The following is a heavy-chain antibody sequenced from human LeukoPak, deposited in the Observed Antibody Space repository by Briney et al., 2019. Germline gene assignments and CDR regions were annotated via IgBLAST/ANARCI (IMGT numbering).Heavy chain of an antibody. J-gene: IGHJ4*02. CDR3: ARDVSRGYMDY. CDR1: GYIFTDYG. V-gene: IGHV1-18*01. Sequence: GAAARVSFRASGYIFTDYGITWVRQAPAQGLDWMGWISSNTGDTVYAENVQGRVTMTTDTSTSTAYMDLTSLTSDDTALYYCARDVSRGYMDYWGQGSLVTVSS. CDR2: ISSNTGDT.